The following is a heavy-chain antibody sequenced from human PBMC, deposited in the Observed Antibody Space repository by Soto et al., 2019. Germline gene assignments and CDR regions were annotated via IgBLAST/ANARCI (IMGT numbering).Heavy chain of an antibody. J-gene: IGHJ5*02. V-gene: IGHV3-30*03. CDR2: ISYDGRNK. Sequence: QEQLAESVGCLVQPGRSLRLSCATSGFVSNDYDIHWVRQAPGKGLAWLASISYDGRNKYYADSVKGRFTISRDNSKNTLSLQINSLGAEDTAVYYCSRGLKGGLDAWGPGTLVTVSS. D-gene: IGHD2-21*01. CDR3: SRGLKGGLDA. CDR1: GFVSNDYD.